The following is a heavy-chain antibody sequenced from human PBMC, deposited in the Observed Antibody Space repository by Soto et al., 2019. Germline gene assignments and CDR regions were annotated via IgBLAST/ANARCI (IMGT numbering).Heavy chain of an antibody. CDR1: GFTVSSTY. J-gene: IGHJ4*02. V-gene: IGHV3-66*01. D-gene: IGHD2-15*01. CDR2: IHTGGNT. Sequence: AGSLRLSCAASGFTVSSTYMTWVRHAPGKGPEWVSTIHTGGNTYYADSVRGRFTPSRDKSENTLSLQMNSLRGDDTAIYYCTAALKNFCSGGSCYVGASRYWGQGT. CDR3: TAALKNFCSGGSCYVGASRY.